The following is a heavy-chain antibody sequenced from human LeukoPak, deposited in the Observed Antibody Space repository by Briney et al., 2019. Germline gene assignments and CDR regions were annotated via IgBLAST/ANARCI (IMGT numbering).Heavy chain of an antibody. D-gene: IGHD4-17*01. CDR1: GFTFSNYG. Sequence: PGRSLRLSCAASGFTFSNYGMHWVRQAPGKGLEWVAVIWYDGSNKYYADSVKGRFTISRDNSKNTLYLQMNSLRAEDTALYHCAKDPNGDYIGAFDMWGQGTMVTVSS. CDR2: IWYDGSNK. V-gene: IGHV3-33*06. CDR3: AKDPNGDYIGAFDM. J-gene: IGHJ3*02.